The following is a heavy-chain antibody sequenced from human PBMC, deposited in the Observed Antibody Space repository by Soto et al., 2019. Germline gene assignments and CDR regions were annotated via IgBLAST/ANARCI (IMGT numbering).Heavy chain of an antibody. Sequence: EVQLVESGGVVVQPGGSLRLSCAASGFTFDDYAMHWVRQTPEKGLEWVSLVTWDGGSTVYANSVRGRFTISRDNTKQFVYLQMSSLRTEDTALYYCARERGRITDYWGQGTLVTVSS. CDR1: GFTFDDYA. CDR3: ARERGRITDY. J-gene: IGHJ4*02. D-gene: IGHD1-20*01. V-gene: IGHV3-43*01. CDR2: VTWDGGST.